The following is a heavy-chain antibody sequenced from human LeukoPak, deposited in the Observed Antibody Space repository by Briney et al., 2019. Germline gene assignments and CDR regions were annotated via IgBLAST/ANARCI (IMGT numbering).Heavy chain of an antibody. J-gene: IGHJ5*02. CDR3: AREPSNYYDSSGYYSNWFDP. D-gene: IGHD3-22*01. Sequence: GASVKVSCKASGYTFTSYAMNWVRQAPAQGLEWMGWINTKTGNPTDAQGFTGRVDFSLDTSVSTAYLQISSLKAEDTAVYYCAREPSNYYDSSGYYSNWFDPWGQGTLVTVSS. CDR1: GYTFTSYA. CDR2: INTKTGNP. V-gene: IGHV7-4-1*02.